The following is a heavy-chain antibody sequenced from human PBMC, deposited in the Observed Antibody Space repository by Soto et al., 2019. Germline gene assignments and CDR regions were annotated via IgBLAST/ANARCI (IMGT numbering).Heavy chain of an antibody. J-gene: IGHJ6*02. CDR3: ATNVEGRYCTNGVCPYYYYGMDV. V-gene: IGHV4-30-2*01. CDR1: GGSISSGGYS. Sequence: PSETLSLTCAVSGGSISSGGYSWSWIRQPPGKGLEWIGYIYHSGSTYYNPSLKSRVTISVDRSKNQFSLKLSSVTAADTAVYYCATNVEGRYCTNGVCPYYYYGMDVWGQGTTVTVS. D-gene: IGHD2-8*01. CDR2: IYHSGST.